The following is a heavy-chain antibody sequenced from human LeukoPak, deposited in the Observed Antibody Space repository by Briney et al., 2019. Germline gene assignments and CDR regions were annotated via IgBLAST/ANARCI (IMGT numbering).Heavy chain of an antibody. J-gene: IGHJ1*01. D-gene: IGHD6-19*01. CDR3: ASIGQPLGYSSDWPRRYFQH. CDR1: GGSFSGYY. Sequence: PSETLSLTCAVYGGSFSGYYWSWIRQPPGKGLEWIGEINHSGSTNYNPSLKSRVTISVDTSKNQFSLKLSSVTAADTAVYYCASIGQPLGYSSDWPRRYFQHWGQGTLVTVSS. V-gene: IGHV4-34*01. CDR2: INHSGST.